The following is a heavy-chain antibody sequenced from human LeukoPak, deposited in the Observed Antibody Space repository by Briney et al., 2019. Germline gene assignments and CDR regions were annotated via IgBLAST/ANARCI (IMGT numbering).Heavy chain of an antibody. D-gene: IGHD3-10*01. CDR2: TDTEGTST. CDR3: ARDSGSGSYSGY. J-gene: IGHJ4*02. Sequence: GGSLRLSCAASGFTFSAYWMHWVRQAPGQGLVWVSRTDTEGTSTHYADSVKGRFTVSRDNAKNTLYLQMNSLRAEDTAVYYCARDSGSGSYSGYWGLGTLVTVSS. V-gene: IGHV3-74*01. CDR1: GFTFSAYW.